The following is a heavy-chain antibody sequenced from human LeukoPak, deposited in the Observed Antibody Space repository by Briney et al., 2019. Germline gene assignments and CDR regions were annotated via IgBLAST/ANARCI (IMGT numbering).Heavy chain of an antibody. CDR3: ARRKGTTIVGATTFDY. CDR1: GGTFTSYA. J-gene: IGHJ4*02. D-gene: IGHD1-26*01. CDR2: IIPIFGTA. Sequence: GASVKVSCKASGGTFTSYAISWVRQGPGQGLEWMGGIIPIFGTANYAQKFQGRVTITADETTSTAYMELSSLRSEDTAVYYCARRKGTTIVGATTFDYWGQGTLVTVSS. V-gene: IGHV1-69*13.